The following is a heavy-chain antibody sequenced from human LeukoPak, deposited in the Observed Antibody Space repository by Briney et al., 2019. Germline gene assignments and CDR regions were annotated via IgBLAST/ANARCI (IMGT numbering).Heavy chain of an antibody. V-gene: IGHV5-51*01. CDR1: GYKFTSYW. D-gene: IGHD3-16*01. CDR3: ARHPYDVFAGYYLDH. J-gene: IGHJ4*02. Sequence: GEALEISYEASGYKFTSYWIGWVRPRPGKGAEWMGIIYPADSDIRYSPSFQAQVTISAAKSLSTAYLQWSSLKASDSAMYYCARHPYDVFAGYYLDHWGQGTLVTVSS. CDR2: IYPADSDI.